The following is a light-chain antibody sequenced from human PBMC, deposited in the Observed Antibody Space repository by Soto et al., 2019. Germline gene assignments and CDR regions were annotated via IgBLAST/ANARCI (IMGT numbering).Light chain of an antibody. CDR1: SSNIGAGYG. CDR3: QSYDSRLRGSV. V-gene: IGLV1-40*01. J-gene: IGLJ2*01. Sequence: QSVVTQPPSVSGAPGLRVTISCTGSSSNIGAGYGVHWYQQLPGAAPKVVIYGNNNRPAGVPDRFSGSKSGTSASLAITGLQADDEADYFCQSYDSRLRGSVFGGGTKLTVL. CDR2: GNN.